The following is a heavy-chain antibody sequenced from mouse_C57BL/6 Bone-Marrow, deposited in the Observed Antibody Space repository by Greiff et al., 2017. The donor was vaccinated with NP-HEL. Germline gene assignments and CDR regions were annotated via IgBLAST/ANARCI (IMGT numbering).Heavy chain of an antibody. V-gene: IGHV1-47*01. J-gene: IGHJ2*01. CDR1: GYTFTTYP. CDR2: FHPYNDDT. Sequence: QVQLQQSGAELVKPGASVKMSCKASGYTFTTYPIEWVKQNHGKSLEWIGNFHPYNDDTKYNEKFKNKATLTVEKSSSTVYLELSRLTSDDSSVYYCARGGDYWYYFDYWGEGTTLTVSS. D-gene: IGHD2-13*01. CDR3: ARGGDYWYYFDY.